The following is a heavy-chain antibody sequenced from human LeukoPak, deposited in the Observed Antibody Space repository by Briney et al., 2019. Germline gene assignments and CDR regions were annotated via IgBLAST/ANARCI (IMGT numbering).Heavy chain of an antibody. V-gene: IGHV1-2*02. CDR1: GYTFTGYY. CDR2: ISPNSGGT. D-gene: IGHD6-19*01. Sequence: GASVKVSCKASGYTFTGYYMHWVRQAPGQGLEWMGWISPNSGGTNYAQKFQGRVTMTRDTSISTAYMELSRLRSDDTAVYYCARDCIAVAGFDYWGQGTLVTVSS. CDR3: ARDCIAVAGFDY. J-gene: IGHJ4*02.